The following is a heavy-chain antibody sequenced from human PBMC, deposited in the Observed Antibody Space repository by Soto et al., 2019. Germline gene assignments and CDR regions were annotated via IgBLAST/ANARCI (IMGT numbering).Heavy chain of an antibody. CDR1: VGTFSRYA. D-gene: IGHD3-22*01. J-gene: IGHJ6*02. Sequence: SVKGSCKSSVGTFSRYAISFVRQAPGQGLEWMGGIIPIFGTANYAQKFQGRVTITADESTSTAYMELSSLRSEDTAVYYCAKYYYDSSGYYSDYYYGMDVWGQGTTVTVSS. CDR2: IIPIFGTA. CDR3: AKYYYDSSGYYSDYYYGMDV. V-gene: IGHV1-69*13.